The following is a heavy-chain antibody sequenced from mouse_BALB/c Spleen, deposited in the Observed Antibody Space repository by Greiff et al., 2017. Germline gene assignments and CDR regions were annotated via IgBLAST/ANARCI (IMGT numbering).Heavy chain of an antibody. CDR3: AREGDGYSYAMDY. D-gene: IGHD2-3*01. CDR2: ISYSGST. CDR1: GYSITSDYA. J-gene: IGHJ4*01. Sequence: ESGPGLVKPSQSLSLTCTVTGYSITSDYAWNWIRQFPGNKLEWMGYISYSGSTSYNPSLKSRISITRDTSKNQFFLQLNSVTTEDTATYYCAREGDGYSYAMDYWGQGTSVTVSS. V-gene: IGHV3-2*02.